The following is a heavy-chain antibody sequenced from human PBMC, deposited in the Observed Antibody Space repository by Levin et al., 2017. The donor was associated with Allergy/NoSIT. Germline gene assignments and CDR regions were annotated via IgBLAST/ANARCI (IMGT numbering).Heavy chain of an antibody. V-gene: IGHV3-21*01. J-gene: IGHJ4*02. D-gene: IGHD6-13*01. Sequence: GESLKISCAASGFTFSSYSMNWVRQAPGKGLEWVSSISSSSSYIYYADSVKGRFTISRDNAKNSLYLQMNSLRAEDTAVYYCARDPGSMAAAGGPGGYWGQGTLVTVSS. CDR3: ARDPGSMAAAGGPGGY. CDR1: GFTFSSYS. CDR2: ISSSSSYI.